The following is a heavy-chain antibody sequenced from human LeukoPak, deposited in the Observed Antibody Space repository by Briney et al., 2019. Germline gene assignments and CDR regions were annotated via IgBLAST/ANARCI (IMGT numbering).Heavy chain of an antibody. D-gene: IGHD2-2*01. V-gene: IGHV3-15*01. Sequence: GGSLRLSCAASGFTFSNAWMSWVRQAPGKGLEWVGRIKSKTDGGTTDYAAPVKGRFTISRDDSKNTLYLQMNSLKTEDTAVYYCTTDQGKVVVPAALKGAYYYYYMDVWGKGTTVTVSS. CDR3: TTDQGKVVVPAALKGAYYYYYMDV. CDR2: IKSKTDGGTT. CDR1: GFTFSNAW. J-gene: IGHJ6*03.